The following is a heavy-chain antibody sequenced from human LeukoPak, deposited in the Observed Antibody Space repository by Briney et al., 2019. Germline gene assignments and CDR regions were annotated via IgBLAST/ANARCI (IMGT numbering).Heavy chain of an antibody. Sequence: GGSLGLSCAASGFTFSSYAMSWVRQAPGKGLEWVSAISGSGGSTYYADSVKGRFTISRGNSKNTLHLQMNSLRAEDTAVYYCAKVKDSSGYYSPYFDYWGQGTLVTVSS. CDR3: AKVKDSSGYYSPYFDY. CDR1: GFTFSSYA. J-gene: IGHJ4*02. CDR2: ISGSGGST. D-gene: IGHD3-22*01. V-gene: IGHV3-23*01.